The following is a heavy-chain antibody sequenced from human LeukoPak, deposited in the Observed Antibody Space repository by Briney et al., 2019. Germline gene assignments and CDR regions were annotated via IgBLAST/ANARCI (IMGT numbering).Heavy chain of an antibody. Sequence: GGSLRPSCAASGFTFRSYSVNWVRQAPGKGLERVSSISSSSSFIYYADSVKSRFTISRDDAKNSLYLQMNSLRAEDSAVYYCATDPDGYSLNYWGQGTLVTVSS. CDR3: ATDPDGYSLNY. CDR1: GFTFRSYS. J-gene: IGHJ4*02. CDR2: ISSSSSFI. D-gene: IGHD5-24*01. V-gene: IGHV3-21*01.